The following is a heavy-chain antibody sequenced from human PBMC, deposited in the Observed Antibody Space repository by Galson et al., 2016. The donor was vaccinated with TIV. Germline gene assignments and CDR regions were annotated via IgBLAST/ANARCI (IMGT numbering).Heavy chain of an antibody. CDR2: IIAIFATV. V-gene: IGHV1-69*13. J-gene: IGHJ4*02. D-gene: IGHD3-16*01. CDR1: GGIFRSQA. CDR3: ARQHDYLYYFDL. Sequence: SVKVSCKASGGIFRSQAISWVRQAPGQGLEWMGGIIAIFATVTYAQKLQHRLSITADESTSTSYMELISLTSEDTAVYFCARQHDYLYYFDLWGQGTLVTVSS.